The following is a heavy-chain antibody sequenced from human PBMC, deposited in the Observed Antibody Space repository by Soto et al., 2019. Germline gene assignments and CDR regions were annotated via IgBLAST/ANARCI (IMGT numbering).Heavy chain of an antibody. V-gene: IGHV4-39*01. Sequence: SETLSLTCTVSGDSIGSSNDYWGWVRQPPGKGLEWIGSINYSGRTYYNPSLKSRVTISVDTSKNQFSLNLNSMSAADTAVYYCARHPGPDYWGQGTLVTVPQ. CDR2: INYSGRT. J-gene: IGHJ4*02. CDR3: ARHPGPDY. D-gene: IGHD2-8*02. CDR1: GDSIGSSNDY.